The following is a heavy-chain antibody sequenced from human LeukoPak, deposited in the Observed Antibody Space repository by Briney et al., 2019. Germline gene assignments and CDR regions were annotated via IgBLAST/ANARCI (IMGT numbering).Heavy chain of an antibody. CDR3: ARDRSVGTTTGWFDP. V-gene: IGHV3-53*01. J-gene: IGHJ5*02. Sequence: GGSLRLSCAVSGFTFSSNYMNWVRQAPGKGLEWVSVIYSGGNTYYADSVKGRFTISRDNSKNTLYLQMNSLRVEDTAVYYCARDRSVGTTTGWFDPWGQGTLVTVSS. D-gene: IGHD1-26*01. CDR2: IYSGGNT. CDR1: GFTFSSNY.